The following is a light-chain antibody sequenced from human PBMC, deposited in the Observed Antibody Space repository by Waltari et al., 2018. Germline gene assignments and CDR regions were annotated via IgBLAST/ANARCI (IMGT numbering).Light chain of an antibody. Sequence: QSALTQPASVSGSPGQSITISCTGTSSDVGGYNYVSWYQQHPGKAPKRMIYDVSNRPAGVSNRCSGYKSGNTASLTISGLQAEDEADYYCSSYTSSRIRVFGGGTKLTVL. V-gene: IGLV2-14*01. CDR2: DVS. CDR1: SSDVGGYNY. CDR3: SSYTSSRIRV. J-gene: IGLJ3*02.